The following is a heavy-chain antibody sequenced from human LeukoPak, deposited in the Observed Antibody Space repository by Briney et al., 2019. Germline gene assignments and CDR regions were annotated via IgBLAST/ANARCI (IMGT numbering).Heavy chain of an antibody. CDR3: ARCHSLWFGELLGY. V-gene: IGHV1/OR15-1*04. Sequence: ASVKVSCKASGYIFTDYYMHWVRQAPGQELGWMGRINPNSGGTNYAQKFQGRVAMTRDTSISTAYMELSSLRSEDTAVYYCARCHSLWFGELLGYWGQGTLVTVSS. CDR1: GYIFTDYY. CDR2: INPNSGGT. D-gene: IGHD3-10*01. J-gene: IGHJ4*02.